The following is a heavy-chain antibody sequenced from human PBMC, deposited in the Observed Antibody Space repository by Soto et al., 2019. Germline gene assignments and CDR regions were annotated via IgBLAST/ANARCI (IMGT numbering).Heavy chain of an antibody. D-gene: IGHD6-19*01. CDR1: GFTFSSYA. Sequence: QVQLVESGGGVVQPGRSLRLSCAASGFTFSSYAMHWVRQAPGKGLEWVAVISYDGSNKYYADSVKGRFTISRDNSKNTRYLQMNSLRAEDTAVYYCAREGIKSSGWYLDYYYGMDVWGQGTTVTVSS. V-gene: IGHV3-30-3*01. CDR2: ISYDGSNK. CDR3: AREGIKSSGWYLDYYYGMDV. J-gene: IGHJ6*02.